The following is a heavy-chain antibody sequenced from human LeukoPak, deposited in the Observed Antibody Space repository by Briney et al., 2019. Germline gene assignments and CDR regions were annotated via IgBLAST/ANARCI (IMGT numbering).Heavy chain of an antibody. J-gene: IGHJ6*02. V-gene: IGHV3-23*01. CDR1: GFTFSSYA. Sequence: PGGSLRLSCSASGFTFSSYAMHWVRQAPGKGLEWVSAISGSGGSTYYADSVKGRFTISRDNSKNTLYLQMNRLRAEDTAVYYCAGGKWSSSWQSVSNYYYYYGMDVWGQGTTVTVSS. CDR2: ISGSGGST. CDR3: AGGKWSSSWQSVSNYYYYYGMDV. D-gene: IGHD6-13*01.